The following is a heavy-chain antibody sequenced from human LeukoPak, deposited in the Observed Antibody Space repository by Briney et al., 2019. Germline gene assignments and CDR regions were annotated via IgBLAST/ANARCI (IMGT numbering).Heavy chain of an antibody. J-gene: IGHJ4*02. CDR3: ARDRGEYDSSGYYGYYFDY. D-gene: IGHD3-22*01. V-gene: IGHV1-69*04. CDR2: IIPILGIA. Sequence: SVKVSCKASGGTFSSYAISWVRQAPGQGLEWMGRIIPILGIANYAQKFQGRVTITADKSTSTAYMELSSLRSEDTAVYYCARDRGEYDSSGYYGYYFDYWGQGTLVTVSS. CDR1: GGTFSSYA.